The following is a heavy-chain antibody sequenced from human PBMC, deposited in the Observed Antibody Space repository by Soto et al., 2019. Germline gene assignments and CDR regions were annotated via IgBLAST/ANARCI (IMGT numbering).Heavy chain of an antibody. CDR2: IIPIFGTA. CDR1: GGTFSSYA. CDR3: ARVTPPYSGSYYDY. V-gene: IGHV1-69*12. J-gene: IGHJ4*02. D-gene: IGHD1-26*01. Sequence: QVQLVQSGAEVKKPGSSVKVSCKASGGTFSSYAISWVRQAPGQGLEWMGGIIPIFGTANYAQKFQGRVTXXAXEXXSTAYMELSSLRSEDTAVYYCARVTPPYSGSYYDYWGQGTLVTVSS.